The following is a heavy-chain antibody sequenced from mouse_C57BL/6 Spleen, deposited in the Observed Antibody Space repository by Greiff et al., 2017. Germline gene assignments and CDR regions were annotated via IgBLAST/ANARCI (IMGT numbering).Heavy chain of an antibody. CDR1: GFTFSDYY. D-gene: IGHD1-1*02. CDR3: ARDMDGYYAMDY. CDR2: INYDGSST. J-gene: IGHJ4*01. Sequence: EVQLVESEGGLVQPGSSMKLSCTASGFTFSDYYMAWVRQVPEKGLEWVANINYDGSSTYYLDSLKSRFIISRDNAKNILYLQMSSLKSEDTATYYCARDMDGYYAMDYWGQGTSVTVSS. V-gene: IGHV5-16*01.